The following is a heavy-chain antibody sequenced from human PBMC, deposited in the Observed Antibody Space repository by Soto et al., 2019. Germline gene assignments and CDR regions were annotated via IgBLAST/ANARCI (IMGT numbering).Heavy chain of an antibody. J-gene: IGHJ4*02. CDR3: AGENSSWPYFDY. CDR2: TYYRSMWFY. D-gene: IGHD6-13*01. V-gene: IGHV6-1*01. CDR1: GDSVSSNSAA. Sequence: SQTLSLTCAISGDSVSSNSAAWSWVRQSPSRGLEWLGRTYYRSMWFYDYAGSVKGRITINPDTSKNQFSLQLNSVTPDDTAVYYWAGENSSWPYFDYWGKENLVTFS.